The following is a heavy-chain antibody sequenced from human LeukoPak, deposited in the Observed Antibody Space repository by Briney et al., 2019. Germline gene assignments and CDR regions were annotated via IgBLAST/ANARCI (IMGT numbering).Heavy chain of an antibody. Sequence: ASVKVSCKASGYTFTGHYNYWVRQAPGQGLEWMGWINPKNAGTNYAQKFQGRVTMTRDTSTGTAYMELSRLRSDDSAVYYCARTLYIAAAPGGFNYWGQGTLVAVSS. CDR3: ARTLYIAAAPGGFNY. CDR2: INPKNAGT. CDR1: GYTFTGHY. D-gene: IGHD6-13*01. J-gene: IGHJ4*02. V-gene: IGHV1-2*02.